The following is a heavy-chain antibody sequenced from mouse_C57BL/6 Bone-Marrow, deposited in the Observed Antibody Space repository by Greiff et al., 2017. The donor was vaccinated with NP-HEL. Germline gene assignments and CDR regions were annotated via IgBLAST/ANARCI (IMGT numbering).Heavy chain of an antibody. CDR1: GFTFSDAW. V-gene: IGHV6-6*01. Sequence: EVQLQESGGGLVQPGGSMKLSCAASGFTFSDAWMDWVRQSPEKGLEWVAEIRNKANNHATYYAESVKGRFTISRDDSKSSVYLQMNSLRAEDTGIYYCTRGTTVVQPLFAYWGQGTLVTVSA. J-gene: IGHJ3*01. CDR3: TRGTTVVQPLFAY. D-gene: IGHD1-1*01. CDR2: IRNKANNHAT.